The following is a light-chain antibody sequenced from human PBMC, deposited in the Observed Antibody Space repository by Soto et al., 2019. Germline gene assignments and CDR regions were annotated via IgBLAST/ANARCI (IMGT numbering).Light chain of an antibody. J-gene: IGLJ1*01. CDR1: SGHISYI. Sequence: QPVLTQSSSASDSLGSSVNLTCTLSSGHISYIIAWHQQQPGEATRYLMKLEGSGSYNKGSGVPYRFSGSSSGADRYLTISGLQFEDEADYYCETWEGNTQVFGTGTKVTVL. V-gene: IGLV4-60*02. CDR2: LEGSGSY. CDR3: ETWEGNTQV.